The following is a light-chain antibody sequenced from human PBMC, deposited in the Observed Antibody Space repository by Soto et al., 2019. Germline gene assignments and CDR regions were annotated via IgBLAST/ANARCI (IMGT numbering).Light chain of an antibody. Sequence: DIQMTLSHSSLSSSVGDRVTITCRASQSISSYLNWYQQKPGKAPKLLIYAASSLQSGVPSRFSGSGSGTDFTLTISSLQPEDFATYYCQQSYSTPETFCQGT. CDR2: AAS. J-gene: IGKJ1*01. CDR3: QQSYSTPET. CDR1: QSISSY. V-gene: IGKV1-39*01.